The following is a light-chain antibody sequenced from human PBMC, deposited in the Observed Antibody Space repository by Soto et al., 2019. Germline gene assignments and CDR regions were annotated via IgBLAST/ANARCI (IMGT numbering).Light chain of an antibody. J-gene: IGKJ5*01. Sequence: EIVLTQSPATLSLSPGERATLSCGASQSGSSSYLAWYQQKPGLAPRLLIYDASSRATGIPDRFSGSGSGTDFTLTISRLEPEDFAVYYCQQYGSSPLTVGQGTRLEIK. CDR3: QQYGSSPLT. CDR1: QSGSSSY. V-gene: IGKV3D-20*01. CDR2: DAS.